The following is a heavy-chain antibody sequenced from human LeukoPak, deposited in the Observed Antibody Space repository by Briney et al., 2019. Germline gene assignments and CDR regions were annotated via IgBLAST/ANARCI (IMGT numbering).Heavy chain of an antibody. CDR1: GGSISSSNW. J-gene: IGHJ4*02. CDR3: ARDRGTWNDDGFDY. Sequence: PSETLSLTCTVSGGSISSSNWWNWVRQPPGKGLEWIGQIYHSGSTNYNPSLKTRVTISVDKSKSQFSLKLSSVTAADTAVYYCARDRGTWNDDGFDYWGQGTLVTVSS. CDR2: IYHSGST. D-gene: IGHD1-1*01. V-gene: IGHV4-4*02.